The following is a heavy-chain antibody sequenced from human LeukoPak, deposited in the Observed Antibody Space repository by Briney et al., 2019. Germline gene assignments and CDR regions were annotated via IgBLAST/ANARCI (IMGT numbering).Heavy chain of an antibody. D-gene: IGHD3-3*01. CDR1: GFTFSSYE. V-gene: IGHV3-48*03. CDR2: ISTSGSTI. Sequence: GGSLRLSCAASGFTFSSYEMSWVRQAPGKGLEWVSYISTSGSTIYYADSVKGRFTTSRDNAKNSLYLQMNSLRAEDTAVYYCARTNDYDFWSGSPKGAFDYWGQGTLVTVSS. J-gene: IGHJ4*02. CDR3: ARTNDYDFWSGSPKGAFDY.